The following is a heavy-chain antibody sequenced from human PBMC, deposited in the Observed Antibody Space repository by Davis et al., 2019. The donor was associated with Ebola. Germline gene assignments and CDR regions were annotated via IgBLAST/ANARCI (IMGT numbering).Heavy chain of an antibody. V-gene: IGHV4-59*11. D-gene: IGHD3-16*01. J-gene: IGHJ4*02. CDR2: ISGSGRT. Sequence: PSETLSLTCTVSDASISGHYWNWFRQPPGKGLEWIGFISGSGRTSYNPSLKSRVTISADTSKNQFSLNLRSVTAADTAVYYCVRFGRGAYWGQGTQVTVSS. CDR3: VRFGRGAY. CDR1: DASISGHY.